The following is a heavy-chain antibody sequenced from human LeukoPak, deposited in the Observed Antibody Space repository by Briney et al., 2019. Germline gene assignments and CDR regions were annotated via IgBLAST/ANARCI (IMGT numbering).Heavy chain of an antibody. CDR3: ARDLLVAITAGDYYGMDV. D-gene: IGHD2-15*01. CDR2: IKQDGSEK. CDR1: GFTFSSYW. J-gene: IGHJ6*02. Sequence: GGSLRLSCAASGFTFSSYWMSWVRQAPGKGLEWVANIKQDGSEKYYVDSVKGRFTISRDNANNSLYLQMNSLRGEDTAVYYCARDLLVAITAGDYYGMDVWGQGTTVTVSS. V-gene: IGHV3-7*05.